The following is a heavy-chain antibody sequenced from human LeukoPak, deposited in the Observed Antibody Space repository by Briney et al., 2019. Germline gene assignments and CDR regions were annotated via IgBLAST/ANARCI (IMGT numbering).Heavy chain of an antibody. CDR1: GFTFDDYG. CDR3: AKDLAANPYYFDY. D-gene: IGHD6-25*01. Sequence: GGSLRLSCAASGFTFDDYGMSWVRQAPGKGLEWVSAISGSGGSTYYADSVKGRFTISRDNSKNTLYLQMNSLRAEDTAVYYCAKDLAANPYYFDYWGQGTLVTASS. V-gene: IGHV3-23*01. J-gene: IGHJ4*02. CDR2: ISGSGGST.